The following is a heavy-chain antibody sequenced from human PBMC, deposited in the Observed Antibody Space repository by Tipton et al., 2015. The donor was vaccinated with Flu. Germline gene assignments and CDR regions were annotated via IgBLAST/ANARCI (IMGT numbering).Heavy chain of an antibody. CDR1: SGSIRSTNYF. J-gene: IGHJ4*02. D-gene: IGHD1-26*01. CDR2: IYPSGTT. Sequence: TLSLTCTVSSGSIRSTNYFCAWIRQPPGKRLELIGSIYPSGTTYYNPSLKSRVTISVDTSKSQFSLKLRSVTAADTAVYFCARLSYYDVDLKNFYFDYWGQGALVTVS. CDR3: ARLSYYDVDLKNFYFDY. V-gene: IGHV4-39*01.